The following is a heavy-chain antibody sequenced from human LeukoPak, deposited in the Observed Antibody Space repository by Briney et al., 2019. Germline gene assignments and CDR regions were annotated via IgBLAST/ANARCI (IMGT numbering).Heavy chain of an antibody. CDR1: AFTFSSYG. J-gene: IGHJ6*04. CDR2: ISGDGRDI. D-gene: IGHD3-10*02. Sequence: GGTLRLSCAASAFTFSSYGMSWVRQAPGKGLEWVSAISGDGRDIFYADAVKGRFTISRDNGKNSLHLQMNSLRAEDTAVYYCAELGITMIGGVWGKGTTVTISS. V-gene: IGHV3-23*01. CDR3: AELGITMIGGV.